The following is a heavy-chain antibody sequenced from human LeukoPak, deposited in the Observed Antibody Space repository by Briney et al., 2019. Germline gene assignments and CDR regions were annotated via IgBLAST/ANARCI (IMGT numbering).Heavy chain of an antibody. J-gene: IGHJ4*02. V-gene: IGHV1-2*02. D-gene: IGHD3-10*01. CDR1: GYNFSGHY. Sequence: ASVKVSCKASGYNFSGHYMHWVRQAPGQGLEWMGWINPNSGGTNYAQNFQGRVTMSTDTSISTAHMELSRLTSDDTAVYYCARGSRFTTVRGIISNYWGQGTVVTVSS. CDR2: INPNSGGT. CDR3: ARGSRFTTVRGIISNY.